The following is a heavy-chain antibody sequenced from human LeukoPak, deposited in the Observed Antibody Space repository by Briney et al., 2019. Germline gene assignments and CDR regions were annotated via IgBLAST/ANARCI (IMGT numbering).Heavy chain of an antibody. D-gene: IGHD4-17*01. V-gene: IGHV3-11*01. J-gene: IGHJ3*01. CDR3: ARRARDFGDSHAFDV. CDR1: GLTFSDTN. CDR2: IRRVPTDL. Sequence: GGSLRLSCVASGLTFSDTNLAWIRQAPGKGLEWISYIRRVPTDLYYADSVKGRFTITRDNAKNSLYLQMNSLRAEDMANYYCARRARDFGDSHAFDVWGQGTMVTVSS.